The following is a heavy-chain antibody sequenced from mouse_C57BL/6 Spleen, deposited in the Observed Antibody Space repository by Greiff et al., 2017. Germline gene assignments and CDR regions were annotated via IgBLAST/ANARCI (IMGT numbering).Heavy chain of an antibody. CDR3: ATSPYYGSSYGWYFDV. CDR2: IYPGSGST. J-gene: IGHJ1*03. Sequence: QVQLQQPGAELVKPGASVKMSCKASGYTFTSYWITWVKQRPGQGLEWIGDIYPGSGSTNYNEKFKSKATLTVDTSSSTAYMQLSSLTSEDSAVYYCATSPYYGSSYGWYFDVWGTGTTVTVSS. V-gene: IGHV1-55*01. CDR1: GYTFTSYW. D-gene: IGHD1-1*01.